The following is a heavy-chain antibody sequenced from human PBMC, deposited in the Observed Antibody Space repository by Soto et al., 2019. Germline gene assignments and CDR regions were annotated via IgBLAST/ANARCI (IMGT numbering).Heavy chain of an antibody. CDR2: ISHIGGST. Sequence: EVQLVESGGGLVQRGGSLRLSCAASGFTFSSFAMTWVRQAPGKGLEWVSSISHIGGSTYYTDSVKGRFTISRDDSKNTLYLQMNSLRVEDTAVYYWAKDGSISPIDYWGQGTLVIVSS. J-gene: IGHJ4*02. D-gene: IGHD6-13*01. CDR1: GFTFSSFA. CDR3: AKDGSISPIDY. V-gene: IGHV3-23*04.